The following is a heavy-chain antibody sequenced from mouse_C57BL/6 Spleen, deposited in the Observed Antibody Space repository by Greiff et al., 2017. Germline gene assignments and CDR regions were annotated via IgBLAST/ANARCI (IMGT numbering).Heavy chain of an antibody. CDR2: INYDGSST. CDR1: GFTFSDYY. D-gene: IGHD2-5*01. V-gene: IGHV5-16*01. Sequence: DVHLVESEGGLVQPGSSMKLSCTASGFTFSDYYMAWVRQVPEKGLEWVANINYDGSSTYYLDSLKSRFIISRDNAKYILYLQMSSLKSEDTATYYCARSYYSNYWYFDVWGTGTTVTVSS. J-gene: IGHJ1*03. CDR3: ARSYYSNYWYFDV.